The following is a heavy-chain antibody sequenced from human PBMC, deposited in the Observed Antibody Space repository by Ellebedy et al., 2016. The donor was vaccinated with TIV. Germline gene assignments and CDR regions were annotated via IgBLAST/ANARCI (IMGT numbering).Heavy chain of an antibody. Sequence: GGSLRLXCAASGFTFSSYAMSWVRQAPGKGLEWVSAISESGVSTYYADSVKGRFTISRDNSKNTLHLQMNSLRAEDTAVYYCAKEERLQYNWFDPWGQGTLVTVSS. J-gene: IGHJ5*02. V-gene: IGHV3-23*01. D-gene: IGHD1-26*01. CDR2: ISESGVST. CDR1: GFTFSSYA. CDR3: AKEERLQYNWFDP.